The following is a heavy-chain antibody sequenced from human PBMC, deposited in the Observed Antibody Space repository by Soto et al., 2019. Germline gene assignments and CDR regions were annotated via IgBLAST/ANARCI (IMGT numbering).Heavy chain of an antibody. J-gene: IGHJ6*02. CDR3: ARNGYTYGMDV. V-gene: IGHV4-31*03. CDR1: GGSITSGGLY. CDR2: IYHSGSTNIYDTGST. Sequence: QVQLQESGPGLVKPSQTLSLTCTVSGGSITSGGLYWSWVRQHPGKGLEWIGYIYHSGSTNIYDTGSTYYNPSLKSRVIISADTSQNQVSLRLSFVTAADTAVYYCARNGYTYGMDVWGQGATVTVS. D-gene: IGHD5-18*01.